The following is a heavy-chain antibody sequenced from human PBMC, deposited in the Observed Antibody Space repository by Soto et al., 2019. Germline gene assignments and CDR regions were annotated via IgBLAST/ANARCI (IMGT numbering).Heavy chain of an antibody. CDR2: IYYSGSP. CDR1: GGSISSSSYY. CDR3: ARQPIVLVPAAMGDSYYYYYGMDV. V-gene: IGHV4-39*01. J-gene: IGHJ6*02. Sequence: QLQLQESGPGLVKPSETLSLTCTVSGGSISSSSYYWGWIRQPPGKGLEWIGSIYYSGSPYYHPSLKSRVTITVNTSKNQFSLKLSSVTAADTAVYYCARQPIVLVPAAMGDSYYYYYGMDVWGQGTTVTVSS. D-gene: IGHD2-2*01.